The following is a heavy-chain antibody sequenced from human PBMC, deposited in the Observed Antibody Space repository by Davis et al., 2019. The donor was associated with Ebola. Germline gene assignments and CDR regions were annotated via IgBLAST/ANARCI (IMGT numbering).Heavy chain of an antibody. V-gene: IGHV1-69*02. CDR3: ATLLAVAGTEPFDY. CDR1: GGTFCSYT. CDR2: IIPILGIA. D-gene: IGHD6-19*01. Sequence: SVKVSCKASGGTFCSYTISWVRQAPGQGLEWMGRIIPILGIANYAQKFQGRVTITADKSTSTAYMELSSLRSEDTAVYYCATLLAVAGTEPFDYWGQGTLVTVSS. J-gene: IGHJ4*02.